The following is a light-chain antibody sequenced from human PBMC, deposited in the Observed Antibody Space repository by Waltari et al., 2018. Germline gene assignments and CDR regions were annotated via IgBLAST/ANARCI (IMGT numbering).Light chain of an antibody. V-gene: IGKV1-5*03. CDR2: RAS. CDR1: QSITNW. Sequence: DIQMTQSPSTLSASVGDRVTITCRASQSITNWLAWYQQKPGKAPKLLIYRASNLESGVTSRFSGSGYGTEFTLTISSLQPDDFATYYCQQYDNYWTFGQGTKVEIK. J-gene: IGKJ1*01. CDR3: QQYDNYWT.